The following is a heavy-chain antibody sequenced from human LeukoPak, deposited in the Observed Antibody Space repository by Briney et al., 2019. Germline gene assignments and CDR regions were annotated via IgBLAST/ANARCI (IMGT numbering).Heavy chain of an antibody. CDR2: TSGSGVST. Sequence: SGGSLRLSCAASGFTFRSNAMSWVRQAPGKGLEWVLATSGSGVSTYYADSVKGRFTISRDNSKNTLYLQMNSLRAEDTAVYYCAKASGGYGGKFDYWGQGTLVTVSS. J-gene: IGHJ4*02. CDR1: GFTFRSNA. D-gene: IGHD1-26*01. V-gene: IGHV3-23*01. CDR3: AKASGGYGGKFDY.